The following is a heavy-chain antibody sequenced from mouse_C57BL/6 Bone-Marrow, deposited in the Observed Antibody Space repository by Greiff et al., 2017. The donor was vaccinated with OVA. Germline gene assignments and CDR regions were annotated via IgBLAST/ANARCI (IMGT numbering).Heavy chain of an antibody. CDR3: TTPAYYSNYAY. V-gene: IGHV14-4*01. Sequence: VQLKESGAELVRPGASVKLSCTASGFNIKDDYMHWVKQRPEQGLEWIGWIDPENGDTEYASKFQGKATITADTSSNTAYLQLSSLTSEDTAVYYCTTPAYYSNYAYWGQGTLVTVSA. CDR1: GFNIKDDY. D-gene: IGHD2-5*01. CDR2: IDPENGDT. J-gene: IGHJ3*01.